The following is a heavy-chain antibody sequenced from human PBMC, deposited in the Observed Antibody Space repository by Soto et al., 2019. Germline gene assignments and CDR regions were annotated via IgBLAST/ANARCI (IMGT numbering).Heavy chain of an antibody. J-gene: IGHJ4*02. CDR1: GGSVSSSSYY. CDR3: AREYSTSSGDY. D-gene: IGHD6-6*01. Sequence: QLQLHESGPGLVKPSETLSLTCTVSGGSVSSSSYYWGWIRQPPGKGLEWIGSIFYRGSTYYNPSLKRRVTISVDTAKNQFSLRLSSLTAADTAMHYCAREYSTSSGDYWGQGTLVTVSS. V-gene: IGHV4-39*02. CDR2: IFYRGST.